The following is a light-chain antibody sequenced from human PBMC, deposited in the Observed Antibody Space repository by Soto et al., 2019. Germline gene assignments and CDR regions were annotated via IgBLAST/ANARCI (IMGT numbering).Light chain of an antibody. Sequence: ALTQPASVSGSPGQSITISCTGTSSDVGGYDYVSWYQLHPGKAPKLMVFEVNNRPSGVSYRFSGSKSGNTASLTISGLQAEDEADYFCSSYSISTAYLFGNGTKVTVL. V-gene: IGLV2-14*01. CDR3: SSYSISTAYL. CDR2: EVN. CDR1: SSDVGGYDY. J-gene: IGLJ1*01.